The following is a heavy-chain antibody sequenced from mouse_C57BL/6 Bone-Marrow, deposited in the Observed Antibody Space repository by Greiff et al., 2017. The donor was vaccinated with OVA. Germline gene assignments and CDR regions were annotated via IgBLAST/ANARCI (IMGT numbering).Heavy chain of an antibody. V-gene: IGHV5-12*01. Sequence: EVQVVESGGGLVQPGGSLKLSCAASGFTFSDYYMYWVRQTPEKRLEWVAYISNGGGSTYYPDTVKGRFTISRDNAKNTLYLQMSRLKSEDTAMHYCARPGGSSTWFAYWGQGTLVTVSA. J-gene: IGHJ3*01. CDR3: ARPGGSSTWFAY. D-gene: IGHD1-1*01. CDR2: ISNGGGST. CDR1: GFTFSDYY.